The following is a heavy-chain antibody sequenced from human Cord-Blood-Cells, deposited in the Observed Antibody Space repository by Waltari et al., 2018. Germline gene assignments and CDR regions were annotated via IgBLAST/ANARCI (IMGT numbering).Heavy chain of an antibody. Sequence: EVQLVESGGGLVKPGGSLRLSCAASGFTFSSYSMNWVRQAPGKGLGWVSSISSSSSYIYYADSVNGRFTISRDNAKHSLYLQMNSLRAEDTAVYYCARVGIPAYFDYWGQGTLVTVSS. J-gene: IGHJ4*02. V-gene: IGHV3-21*01. CDR3: ARVGIPAYFDY. CDR1: GFTFSSYS. D-gene: IGHD5-18*01. CDR2: ISSSSSYI.